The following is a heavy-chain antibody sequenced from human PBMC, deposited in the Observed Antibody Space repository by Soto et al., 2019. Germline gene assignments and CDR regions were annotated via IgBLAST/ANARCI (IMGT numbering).Heavy chain of an antibody. CDR2: INAGNGNT. D-gene: IGHD3-10*01. J-gene: IGHJ4*02. CDR3: ASCPQNCITSSPCCLFFDY. CDR1: GYTFSNYG. V-gene: IGHV1-3*01. Sequence: GASVKVSSKASGYTFSNYGIHWVRKAPGQRLEKMGLINAGNGNTKYSQKFQGRVTLSRDTSASKAYMELSSLRSEDTALYYCASCPQNCITSSPCCLFFDYWGQGTLVTV.